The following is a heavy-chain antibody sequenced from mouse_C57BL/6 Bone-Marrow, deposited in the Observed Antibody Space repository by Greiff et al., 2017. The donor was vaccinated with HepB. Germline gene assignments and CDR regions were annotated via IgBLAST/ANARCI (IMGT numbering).Heavy chain of an antibody. CDR3: AREDGITTVVAEGY. CDR2: IYPGSGST. CDR1: GYTFTSYW. J-gene: IGHJ2*01. V-gene: IGHV1-55*01. D-gene: IGHD1-1*01. Sequence: VQLQHPGAELVKPGASVKMSCKASGYTFTSYWITWVKQRPGQGLEWIGDIYPGSGSTNYNEKFKSKATLTVDTSSSTAYMQLSSLTSEDSAVYYCAREDGITTVVAEGYWGQGTTLTVSS.